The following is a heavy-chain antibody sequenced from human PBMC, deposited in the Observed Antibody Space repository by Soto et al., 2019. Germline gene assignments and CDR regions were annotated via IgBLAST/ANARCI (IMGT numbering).Heavy chain of an antibody. V-gene: IGHV3-11*05. CDR3: ARAPYDILAGSLAWFYP. Sequence: NPGGSLRLSCAASGFTFSDYYMSWIRQAPGKGLEWVSYISSSSSYTNYADSVKGRFTISRDNAKNSLYLQMNSLRAEDTAVYYCARAPYDILAGSLAWFYPWGRGSLVTVSS. J-gene: IGHJ5*02. CDR2: ISSSSSYT. CDR1: GFTFSDYY. D-gene: IGHD3-9*01.